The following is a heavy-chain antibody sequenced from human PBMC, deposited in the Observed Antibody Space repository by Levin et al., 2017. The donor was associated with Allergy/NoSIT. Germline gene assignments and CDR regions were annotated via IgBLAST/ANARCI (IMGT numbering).Heavy chain of an antibody. V-gene: IGHV3-15*01. CDR3: ATDHYGSGRWEFDY. CDR2: IKTNSDGGTT. J-gene: IGHJ4*02. CDR1: GFIFSNAW. Sequence: GGSLRLSCAASGFIFSNAWMSWVRQAPGKGLEWVDRIKTNSDGGTTEYAAPVRGRFTISRDDSKNTLYLQMDSLKTEDTAVYYCATDHYGSGRWEFDYWGQGTLVTVSS. D-gene: IGHD3-10*01.